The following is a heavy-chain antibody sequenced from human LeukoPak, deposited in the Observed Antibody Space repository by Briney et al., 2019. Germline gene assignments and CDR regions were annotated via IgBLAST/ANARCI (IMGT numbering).Heavy chain of an antibody. J-gene: IGHJ3*02. CDR1: GFTFSSYW. CDR3: ARDGTSGIGWGRGAFDI. CDR2: IKQDGSEK. V-gene: IGHV3-7*05. D-gene: IGHD6-19*01. Sequence: PGGSLRLSCAASGFTFSSYWMSWVRQAPGKGLEWVANIKQDGSEKYYVDSVKGRFTIFRDNAKNSLYLQMNSLRAEDTAVYYCARDGTSGIGWGRGAFDIWGQGTMVTVSS.